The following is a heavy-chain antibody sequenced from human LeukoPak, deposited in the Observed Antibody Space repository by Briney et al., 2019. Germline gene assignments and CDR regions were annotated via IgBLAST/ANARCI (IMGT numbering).Heavy chain of an antibody. Sequence: PGGSLRLSCAASGFTFSSYAMTWVRQAPGKGLEWISFIPSSGGTIYYADSVRGRFTISRDNAKNSLYLQMNSLRAEDTAVYYCARDRGDGGLNDYWGQGTLVTVSS. V-gene: IGHV3-48*03. J-gene: IGHJ4*02. CDR1: GFTFSSYA. D-gene: IGHD2-21*02. CDR3: ARDRGDGGLNDY. CDR2: IPSSGGTI.